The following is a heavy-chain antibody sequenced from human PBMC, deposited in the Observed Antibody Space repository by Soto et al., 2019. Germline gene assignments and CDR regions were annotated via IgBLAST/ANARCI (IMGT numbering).Heavy chain of an antibody. V-gene: IGHV3-23*01. CDR3: ANDWGTFAY. D-gene: IGHD7-27*01. CDR1: GFTFRSYH. J-gene: IGHJ4*02. Sequence: GGSLRLSCAASGFTFRSYHMSWVRQAPGKGLEWVSSIGVSGATTYYADSVKGRFTISRDNSQNTLYLQMNSLRAEDTAVYYCANDWGTFAYWGQGALVTVSS. CDR2: IGVSGATT.